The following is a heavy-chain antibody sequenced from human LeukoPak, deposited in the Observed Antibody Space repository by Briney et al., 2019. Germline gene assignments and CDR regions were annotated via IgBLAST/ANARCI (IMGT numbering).Heavy chain of an antibody. V-gene: IGHV4-39*07. J-gene: IGHJ4*02. D-gene: IGHD3-22*01. Sequence: SSETLSLTCTVSGGSISSSSYYWGWIRQPPGKGLEWIGSIYYSGSTYYNPSLKSRVTISVDTSKSHFSLKLTSVTAADTAVYYCARGVGSGYTDEWGQGTLVTVSS. CDR3: ARGVGSGYTDE. CDR2: IYYSGST. CDR1: GGSISSSSYY.